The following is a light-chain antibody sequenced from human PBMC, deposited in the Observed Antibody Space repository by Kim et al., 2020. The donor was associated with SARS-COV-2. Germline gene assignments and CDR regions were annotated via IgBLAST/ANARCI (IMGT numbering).Light chain of an antibody. J-gene: IGKJ5*01. Sequence: DIQMTQSPSSLSASVGDRVTITCQASQDISNYLNWYQQKPGKAPKLLIYDASNLETGVPSRFSGSGSGTDFTFTISSLQPEDIATYYCQQYDKLPITIGQGTRLEIK. CDR2: DAS. V-gene: IGKV1-33*01. CDR3: QQYDKLPIT. CDR1: QDISNY.